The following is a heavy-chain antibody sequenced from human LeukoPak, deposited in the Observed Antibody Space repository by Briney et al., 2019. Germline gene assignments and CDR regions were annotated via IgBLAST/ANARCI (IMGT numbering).Heavy chain of an antibody. CDR1: GFTFSSYG. CDR3: AKDRWLTGT. J-gene: IGHJ5*02. Sequence: WGSLRLSCAASGFTFSSYGMHWVRQAPGKGLEWVAVISYDGSDKHYADSVKGRFTISRDNSKYTLYLQMNSLRAEDTAVYYCAKDRWLTGTWGQGTLVTVSS. V-gene: IGHV3-30*18. CDR2: ISYDGSDK. D-gene: IGHD6-19*01.